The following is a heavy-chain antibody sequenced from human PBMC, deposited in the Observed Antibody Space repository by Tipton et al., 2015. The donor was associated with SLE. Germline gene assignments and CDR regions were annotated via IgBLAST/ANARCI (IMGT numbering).Heavy chain of an antibody. V-gene: IGHV4-4*07. J-gene: IGHJ3*02. CDR2: IYSSGRT. CDR3: ARRGWVDAFDI. D-gene: IGHD6-19*01. CDR1: GGAISTFY. Sequence: TLSLTCTVSGGAISTFYWGWVRQSAGKGLEWIGSIYSSGRTNYNPSLKSRVTMSVDTSRKQFSLKLTSVTAADTAAYYCARRGWVDAFDIWGQGTMVIVSS.